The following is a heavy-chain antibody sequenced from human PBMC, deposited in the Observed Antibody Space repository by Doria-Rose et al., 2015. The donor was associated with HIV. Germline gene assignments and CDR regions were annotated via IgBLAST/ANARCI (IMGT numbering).Heavy chain of an antibody. CDR3: ARIKSSRWYHKYYFDF. CDR1: GVSLSSPGMG. CDR2: IFSDDER. J-gene: IGHJ4*02. Sequence: QGTLKESGPVLVKPTETLTLTCTVSGVSLSSPGMGVSWIRQPPGKALEWLANIFSDDERSYKSSLKSRLTISRGTSKGQVVLTMTDMDPVDTATYYCARIKSSRWYHKYYFDFWGQGTLVIVSA. D-gene: IGHD6-13*01. V-gene: IGHV2-26*01.